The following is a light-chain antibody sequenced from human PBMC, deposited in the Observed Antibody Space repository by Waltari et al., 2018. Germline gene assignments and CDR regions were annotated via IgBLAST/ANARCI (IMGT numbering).Light chain of an antibody. CDR1: QSVSSY. CDR2: DAS. CDR3: QQRSNPST. Sequence: EIVLTQSPATLSLSPGERATLSCRASQSVSSYLAWYQQKPGQAPRLLIYDASNRATGIPARFSGSVSVTDFTLTISSLEPEDFAVYYCQQRSNPSTFGQGTKLEIK. J-gene: IGKJ2*02. V-gene: IGKV3-11*01.